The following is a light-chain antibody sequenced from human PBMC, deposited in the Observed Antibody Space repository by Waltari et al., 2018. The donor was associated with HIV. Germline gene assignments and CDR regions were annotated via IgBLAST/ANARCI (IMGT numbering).Light chain of an antibody. Sequence: QSALTQPAPVSGSPGQSITISCTGTSSDVGAYNSVSWYQQHPCKPPKFIIYDVNKRPSGVTNLFSGSQSGNTASRTISGLQAEDEADYYCSSYTRSHTQVFGSGTKVTVL. CDR1: SSDVGAYNS. J-gene: IGLJ1*01. CDR3: SSYTRSHTQV. V-gene: IGLV2-14*03. CDR2: DVN.